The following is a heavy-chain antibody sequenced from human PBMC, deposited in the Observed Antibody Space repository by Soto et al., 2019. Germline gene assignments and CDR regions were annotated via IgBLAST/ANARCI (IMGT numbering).Heavy chain of an antibody. J-gene: IGHJ1*01. D-gene: IGHD3-16*01. V-gene: IGHV3-21*02. Sequence: EVQLVESGGGLVKPGWSLRLSCIGSVFSFSAYNMNWVRQAPGKGLEWVSSIKVGSSRIYQPDSMKGRFTISRDDARNSVYLQINSLRAEDTALYFCVRSPKIGVRGAFWGRGTQVTVSS. CDR3: VRSPKIGVRGAF. CDR2: IKVGSSRI. CDR1: VFSFSAYN.